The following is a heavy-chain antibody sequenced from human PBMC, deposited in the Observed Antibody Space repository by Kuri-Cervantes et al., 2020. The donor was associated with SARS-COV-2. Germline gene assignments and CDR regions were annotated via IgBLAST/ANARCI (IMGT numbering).Heavy chain of an antibody. Sequence: SETLSLTCTVSGGSISSGGYYWGWIRQPPGKGLEFIGTIYYDGRTYYNTSLKSRVTISVDTSKNQFSLKLSSVTAADTAGYYCARHDYWGQGTLVTVSS. CDR1: GGSISSGGYY. V-gene: IGHV4-39*01. J-gene: IGHJ4*02. CDR3: ARHDY. CDR2: IYYDGRT.